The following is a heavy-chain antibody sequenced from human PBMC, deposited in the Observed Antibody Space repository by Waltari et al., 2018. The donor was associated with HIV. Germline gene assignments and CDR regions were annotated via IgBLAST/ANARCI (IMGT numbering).Heavy chain of an antibody. J-gene: IGHJ6*02. D-gene: IGHD2-2*01. CDR1: GGALIGYY. CDR3: ARARLVSRGQYCSTTSCLPHYYYYYGMDV. CDR2: INHSGST. Sequence: QVQLRQWGAGPLTPSETLSLTCAVYGGALIGYYWSGLRLPPGNVLGRIGEINHSGSTNYNPSLKSRVTISVDTSKNQFSLKLTSVTAADTAVFYCARARLVSRGQYCSTTSCLPHYYYYYGMDVWGQGTTVTVSS. V-gene: IGHV4-34*01.